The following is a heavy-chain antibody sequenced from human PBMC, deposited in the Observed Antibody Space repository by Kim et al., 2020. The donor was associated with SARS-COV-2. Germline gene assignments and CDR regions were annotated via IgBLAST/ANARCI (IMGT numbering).Heavy chain of an antibody. CDR3: ARDIRTDRFDY. J-gene: IGHJ4*02. V-gene: IGHV3-33*01. CDR2: K. Sequence: KYYADTVKGRFTISRDNSKNTLYMQMNSLSAEDTAVYYCARDIRTDRFDYWGQGTLVTVSS. D-gene: IGHD3-3*02.